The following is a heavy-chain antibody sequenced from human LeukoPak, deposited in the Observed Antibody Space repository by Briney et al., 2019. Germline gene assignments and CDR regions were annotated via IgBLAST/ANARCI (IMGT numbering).Heavy chain of an antibody. V-gene: IGHV4-61*02. CDR3: ARGEEWVQLDY. CDR1: GGSISSGSYY. Sequence: KTSETLSLTCTVSGGSISSGSYYWSWIRQPAGKGLEWIGRVYTSGSTNYNPSLKSRVTISVDTSKNQFSLKLSSVTAADTAVYYCARGEEWVQLDYWGQGTLVTVSS. J-gene: IGHJ4*02. D-gene: IGHD5-24*01. CDR2: VYTSGST.